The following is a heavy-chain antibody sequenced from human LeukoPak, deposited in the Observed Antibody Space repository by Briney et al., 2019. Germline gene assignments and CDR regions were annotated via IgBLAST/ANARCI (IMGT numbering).Heavy chain of an antibody. CDR3: ARDIAADTAMVTKRVDY. Sequence: ASVEVSCKASGYTFTSYGISWVRQAPGQGLEWMGWISAYNGNTNYAQKLQGRVTMTTDTSTSTAYMELRSLRSDDTAVYYCARDIAADTAMVTKRVDYWGQGTLVTVSS. CDR1: GYTFTSYG. CDR2: ISAYNGNT. J-gene: IGHJ4*02. D-gene: IGHD5-18*01. V-gene: IGHV1-18*01.